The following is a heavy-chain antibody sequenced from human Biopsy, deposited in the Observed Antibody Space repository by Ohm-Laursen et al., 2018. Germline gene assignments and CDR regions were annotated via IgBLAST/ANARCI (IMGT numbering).Heavy chain of an antibody. Sequence: PSQTLSLTCAVSGGSISNYFWTWIRQPPGKGLEWIGYFRFEDRTSYNSSLKSRVTMSADTSKNQFSLRLSSVTAADTAVYYCALGGGSYVNFDYWGQGTLVTVSS. CDR2: FRFEDRT. D-gene: IGHD1-26*01. CDR1: GGSISNYF. V-gene: IGHV4-59*01. CDR3: ALGGGSYVNFDY. J-gene: IGHJ4*02.